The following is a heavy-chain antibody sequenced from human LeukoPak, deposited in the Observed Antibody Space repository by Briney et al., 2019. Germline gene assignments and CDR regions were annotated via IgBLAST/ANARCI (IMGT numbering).Heavy chain of an antibody. V-gene: IGHV3-23*01. Sequence: GGSLRLSCAASGFTFSSYAMSWVGQAPGKGLEWVSAISGSGGSTYYADSVKGRFTISRNNSKNTLYMQMNSLRAEDTAVYDCAKENQPTGIVIYGGQGTLVTVSS. D-gene: IGHD2-2*01. CDR1: GFTFSSYA. J-gene: IGHJ4*02. CDR3: AKENQPTGIVIY. CDR2: ISGSGGST.